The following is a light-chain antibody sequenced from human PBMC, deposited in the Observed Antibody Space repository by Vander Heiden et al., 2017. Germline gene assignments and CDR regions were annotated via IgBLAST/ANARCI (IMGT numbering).Light chain of an antibody. Sequence: DIQMAQSPSPLSASVTVRVPITCRASQSLSSYLNWYQQKPGKAPKRLIYAASSLQSGVPARFSGSGSGTDFTLTISSVEPEDFGVYYCKQGKYRPRTFGQGTKVEIK. V-gene: IGKV1-39*01. CDR3: KQGKYRPRT. J-gene: IGKJ1*01. CDR2: AAS. CDR1: QSLSSY.